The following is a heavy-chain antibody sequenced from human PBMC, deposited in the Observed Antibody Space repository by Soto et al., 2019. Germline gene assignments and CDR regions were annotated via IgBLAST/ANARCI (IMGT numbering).Heavy chain of an antibody. CDR2: INHSGST. CDR1: GGSFSGYY. J-gene: IGHJ4*02. Sequence: SETLSLTCAVYGGSFSGYYWSWIRQPPGKGLEWIGEINHSGSTNYNPSLKSRVTISVDTSKNHFSLKLSSVTAADTAVYYCASPQQLSDYWGQGTLVTVSS. D-gene: IGHD6-13*01. V-gene: IGHV4-34*01. CDR3: ASPQQLSDY.